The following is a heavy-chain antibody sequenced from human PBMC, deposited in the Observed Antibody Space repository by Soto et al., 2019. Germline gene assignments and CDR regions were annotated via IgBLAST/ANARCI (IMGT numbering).Heavy chain of an antibody. J-gene: IGHJ5*02. D-gene: IGHD3-10*01. V-gene: IGHV3-23*01. CDR2: IDGSGGIT. CDR3: VKNSGWFNT. Sequence: QLLQSGGGWVQPGGSLTLSCAASGFTFGTTDMSWVRQAPGEGLEWVSTIDGSGGITYYADSVKGRFTISRDNSRNTVYLHINSLRGDDTALYYCVKNSGWFNTWGQGALVTVSS. CDR1: GFTFGTTD.